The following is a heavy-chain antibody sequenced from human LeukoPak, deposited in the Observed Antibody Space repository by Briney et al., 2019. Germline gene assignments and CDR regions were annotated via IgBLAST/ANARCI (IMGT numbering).Heavy chain of an antibody. D-gene: IGHD2-15*01. CDR3: AKGSCSGGSGDYWDY. Sequence: GGSLRLSCAASGFAFSTYGMHWVRQAPGRGLEWVATISYDGNNKYYADSVKGRFTIPRDNSKNTLSLQMNSLRAEDTAVYYCAKGSCSGGSGDYWDYWGQGTLVTVSS. CDR1: GFAFSTYG. CDR2: ISYDGNNK. V-gene: IGHV3-30*18. J-gene: IGHJ4*02.